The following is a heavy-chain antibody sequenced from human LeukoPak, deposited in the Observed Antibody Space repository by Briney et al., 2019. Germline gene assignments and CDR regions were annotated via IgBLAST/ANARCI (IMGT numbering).Heavy chain of an antibody. V-gene: IGHV4-39*07. J-gene: IGHJ4*02. CDR3: ARRLIVEATIAFVDY. D-gene: IGHD1-26*01. CDR1: GFTFSSYS. Sequence: PGGSLRLSCAASGFTFSSYSMNWIRQPPGKGLEWIGSIYYSGSTYFNPSLKSRVTISVDTSKNQFSLKLSSATAADTAVYYCARRLIVEATIAFVDYWGQGTLVTVSS. CDR2: IYYSGST.